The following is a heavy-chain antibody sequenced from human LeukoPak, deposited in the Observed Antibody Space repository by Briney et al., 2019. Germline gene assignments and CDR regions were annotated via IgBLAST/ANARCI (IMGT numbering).Heavy chain of an antibody. CDR3: ARSLYGDYAWYFDL. D-gene: IGHD4-17*01. CDR2: IYNGDSDT. J-gene: IGHJ2*01. Sequence: GESLNIYCKGSGYSFTSYWVGWVREMPGKGLEWMGIIYNGDSDTRYSPSFQGQVTISADKSISTAYLQWSSLKASDTAIYYCARSLYGDYAWYFDLWGRGTLVTVSS. CDR1: GYSFTSYW. V-gene: IGHV5-51*01.